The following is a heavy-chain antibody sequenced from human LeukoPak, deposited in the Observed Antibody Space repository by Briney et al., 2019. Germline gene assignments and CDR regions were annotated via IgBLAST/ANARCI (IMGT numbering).Heavy chain of an antibody. V-gene: IGHV4-59*01. CDR1: GGSISTYY. Sequence: SETLSLTCTVSGGSISTYYWSWIRQPPGKGLEWIGYIFHSGSTYYNPPLTSRVTISGDTSKNQFSLKLTSVTAADTAVYYCARTPVATYFDYWGQGTLVTVSS. D-gene: IGHD5-12*01. CDR2: IFHSGST. CDR3: ARTPVATYFDY. J-gene: IGHJ4*02.